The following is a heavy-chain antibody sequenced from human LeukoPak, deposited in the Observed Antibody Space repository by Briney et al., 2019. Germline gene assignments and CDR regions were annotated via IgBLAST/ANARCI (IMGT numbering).Heavy chain of an antibody. CDR3: ARARTYSSGWWYYFDY. CDR2: LYSGSST. V-gene: IGHV3-66*01. CDR1: GFTVSSNY. Sequence: GGSLRLSCAAPGFTVSSNYMSWVRQAPGKGLEWVSILYSGSSTYYADSVKGRFTISRDTSRNTLYLQMNSLRAEDTAIYYCARARTYSSGWWYYFDYWGQGTPVTVSS. D-gene: IGHD6-19*01. J-gene: IGHJ4*02.